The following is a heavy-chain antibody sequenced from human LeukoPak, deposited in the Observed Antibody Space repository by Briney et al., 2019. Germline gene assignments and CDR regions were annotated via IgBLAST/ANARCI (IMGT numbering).Heavy chain of an antibody. J-gene: IGHJ3*02. V-gene: IGHV3-23*01. D-gene: IGHD3-3*01. Sequence: GGSLRLSCAASGFTFSSYAMNWVRQAPGKGLEWVSAISGNGGSTYYADSVKGRFTISRDNSKNTLYLQIDSLRAEDTAVYYCAKEGPYDFWSGHASAFDIWGQGTKVTVSS. CDR1: GFTFSSYA. CDR2: ISGNGGST. CDR3: AKEGPYDFWSGHASAFDI.